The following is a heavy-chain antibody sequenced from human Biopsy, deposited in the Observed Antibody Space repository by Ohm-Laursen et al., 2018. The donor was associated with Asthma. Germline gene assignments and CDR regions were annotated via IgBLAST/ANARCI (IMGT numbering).Heavy chain of an antibody. D-gene: IGHD6-13*01. CDR3: ARITNDRIAAAGRYYYYGMDV. CDR2: INHSGST. Sequence: SQTLSLTCAVYGGSFSGYYWSWIRQPPGKGLEWIGEINHSGSTNYNPSLKSRVTISVDTSKNQFSLKLSSVTAADTAVYYGARITNDRIAAAGRYYYYGMDVWGQGTTVTVSS. CDR1: GGSFSGYY. V-gene: IGHV4-34*01. J-gene: IGHJ6*02.